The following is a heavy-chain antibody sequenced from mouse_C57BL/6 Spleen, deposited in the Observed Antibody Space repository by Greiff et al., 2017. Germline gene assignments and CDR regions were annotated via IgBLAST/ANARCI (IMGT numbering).Heavy chain of an antibody. CDR2: INYDGSST. J-gene: IGHJ2*01. Sequence: EVMLVESEGGLVQPGSSMKLSCTASGFTFSDYYMAWVRQVPEKGLEWVANINYDGSSTYYLDSLKSRFIISRDNAKNTLYLQMSSLKSEDTATYYCARDDYDGYYDYWGQGTTLTVSS. CDR3: ARDDYDGYYDY. D-gene: IGHD2-3*01. CDR1: GFTFSDYY. V-gene: IGHV5-16*01.